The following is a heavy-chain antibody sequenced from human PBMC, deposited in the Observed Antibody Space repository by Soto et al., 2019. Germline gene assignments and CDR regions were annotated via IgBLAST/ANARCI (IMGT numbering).Heavy chain of an antibody. CDR2: MNPDSGNT. CDR1: GYTFSNYN. Sequence: QEQLVQSGAEVKKPGAPVKVSCKASGYTFSNYNINWVRQASGQGKERMGWMNPDSGNTGYAEKFPGRVTMTRNSSISTAYMELSGLRSEDTAVYYCAREAASDPSFYYHYMDVWGKGTTVTVSS. V-gene: IGHV1-8*01. D-gene: IGHD2-15*01. J-gene: IGHJ6*03. CDR3: AREAASDPSFYYHYMDV.